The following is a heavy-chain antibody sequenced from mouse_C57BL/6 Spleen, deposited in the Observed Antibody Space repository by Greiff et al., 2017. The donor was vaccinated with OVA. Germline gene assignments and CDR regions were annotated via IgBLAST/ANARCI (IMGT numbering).Heavy chain of an antibody. Sequence: VQLQESGPELVKPGASVKISCKASGYAFSSSWMNWVKQRPGKGLEWIGRIYPGDGDTNYNGKFKGKATLTADKSSSTAYMELSSLTSEDSAVYISAREATSHQYFDVWGTGTTVTVSS. CDR1: GYAFSSSW. CDR3: AREATSHQYFDV. V-gene: IGHV1-82*01. CDR2: IYPGDGDT. J-gene: IGHJ1*03. D-gene: IGHD3-2*02.